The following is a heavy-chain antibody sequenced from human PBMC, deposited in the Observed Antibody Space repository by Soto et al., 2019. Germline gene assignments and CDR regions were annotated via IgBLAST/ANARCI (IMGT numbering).Heavy chain of an antibody. J-gene: IGHJ4*02. D-gene: IGHD7-27*01. CDR2: ISSSGGST. Sequence: EVQLLESGGGLVQPGGSLRPPFAASGFTFSSYTLSWVRQGPGKGLGWAPGISSSGGSTVYADSVKGRFTISRDNFKNTLYLQMNSLRAEDTAVYYCAKGWGDYWGQGTPVTVSS. CDR1: GFTFSSYT. V-gene: IGHV3-23*01. CDR3: AKGWGDY.